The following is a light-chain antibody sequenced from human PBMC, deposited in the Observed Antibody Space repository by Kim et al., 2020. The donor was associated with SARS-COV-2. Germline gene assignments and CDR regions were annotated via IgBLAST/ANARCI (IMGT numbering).Light chain of an antibody. Sequence: EILLTQSPATLSVSPGERATLSCRASQSVSSNLVWYQQRPGQAPRLLIYGASTRATGIPARFSGSGAGTEFTLTINSLQSEDFVVYYCQQYDSWPRTFVEGTK. CDR3: QQYDSWPRT. V-gene: IGKV3-15*01. CDR1: QSVSSN. CDR2: GAS. J-gene: IGKJ1*01.